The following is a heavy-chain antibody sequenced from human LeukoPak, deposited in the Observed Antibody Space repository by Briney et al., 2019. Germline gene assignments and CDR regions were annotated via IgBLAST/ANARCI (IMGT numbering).Heavy chain of an antibody. CDR3: ARDNYNSGWSVWFDP. CDR1: GGSISSSH. D-gene: IGHD6-19*01. V-gene: IGHV4-4*07. CDR2: IYPSGST. Sequence: SETLSLTCSVSGGSISSSHWSWIRQPAGKRLEWIGRIYPSGSTNYNPSLKSRVTMSIDTSKNQSSLKLSSVTAADTAVYYCARDNYNSGWSVWFDPWGQGTLVTVSS. J-gene: IGHJ5*02.